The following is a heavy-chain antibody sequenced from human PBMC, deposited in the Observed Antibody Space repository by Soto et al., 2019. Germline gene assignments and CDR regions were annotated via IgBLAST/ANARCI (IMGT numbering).Heavy chain of an antibody. J-gene: IGHJ3*02. D-gene: IGHD4-17*01. V-gene: IGHV3-7*05. Sequence: DVQLVECGGDLVQPGGSLRLSCAASGFTFGNYWMAWVRQAPGKGLEWVANIRGDGSREYYLDSVRGRFSVSRDNAQESLYLQMTGLRVEDTAVYYCARDVNYGDGTAYYDVFDIWGQGTVVTVSS. CDR3: ARDVNYGDGTAYYDVFDI. CDR2: IRGDGSRE. CDR1: GFTFGNYW.